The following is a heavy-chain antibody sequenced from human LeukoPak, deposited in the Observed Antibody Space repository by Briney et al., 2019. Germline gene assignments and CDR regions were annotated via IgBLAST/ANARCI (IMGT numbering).Heavy chain of an antibody. D-gene: IGHD6-6*01. CDR2: FDPEDGET. Sequence: GASVKVSCKVSGHTLTELSMHWVRQAPGKGLEWMGGFDPEDGETIYAQKFQGRVTMTEDTSTDTAYMELSSLRSEDTAVYYCVSSSSWYFDYWGHGTLLTVSS. J-gene: IGHJ4*01. CDR1: GHTLTELS. V-gene: IGHV1-24*01. CDR3: VSSSSWYFDY.